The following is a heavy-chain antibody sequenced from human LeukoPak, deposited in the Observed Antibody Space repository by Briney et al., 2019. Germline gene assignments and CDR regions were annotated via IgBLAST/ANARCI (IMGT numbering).Heavy chain of an antibody. CDR2: IRQDGREQ. D-gene: IGHD2-2*02. CDR1: GFTFSSYW. V-gene: IGHV3-7*01. Sequence: GGSLRLSCAASGFTFSSYWMSWVRQAPGKGLEWVANIRQDGREQNYVDSVKGRFTVSRDNAKNSLDLQMSSLSVEDTAIYYCARKGPPYNAFDIWGQGTVVTVSS. J-gene: IGHJ3*02. CDR3: ARKGPPYNAFDI.